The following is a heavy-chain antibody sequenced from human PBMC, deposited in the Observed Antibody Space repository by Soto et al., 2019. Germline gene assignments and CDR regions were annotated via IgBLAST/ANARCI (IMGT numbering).Heavy chain of an antibody. Sequence: QPGGSLRLSCAASGFTFSSYAMSWVRQAPGKGLEWVSDISGSGGSTYYADSVKGRFTISRDNSKNTLYLQMKSLRAEDTAVYYCAKDVLQYYYDSSGYSAFDHWGQGTLVTVSS. CDR3: AKDVLQYYYDSSGYSAFDH. CDR2: ISGSGGST. V-gene: IGHV3-23*01. CDR1: GFTFSSYA. D-gene: IGHD3-22*01. J-gene: IGHJ5*02.